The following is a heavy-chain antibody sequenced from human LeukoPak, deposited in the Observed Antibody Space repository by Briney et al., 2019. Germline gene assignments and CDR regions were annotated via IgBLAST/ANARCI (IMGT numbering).Heavy chain of an antibody. J-gene: IGHJ4*02. Sequence: SVKVSCKASGYTFTSYYMHWVRQAPGQGLEWMGGIIPIFGTANYAQKFQGRVTITTDESTSTAYMELSSLRSEDTAVYYCARAHQYCSSTSCPDFDYWGQGTLVTVSS. V-gene: IGHV1-69*05. CDR1: GYTFTSYY. D-gene: IGHD2-2*01. CDR3: ARAHQYCSSTSCPDFDY. CDR2: IIPIFGTA.